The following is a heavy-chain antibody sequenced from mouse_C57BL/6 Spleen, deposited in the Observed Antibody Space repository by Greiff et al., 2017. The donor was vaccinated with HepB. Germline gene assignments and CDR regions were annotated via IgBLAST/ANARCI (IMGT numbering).Heavy chain of an antibody. D-gene: IGHD1-1*01. V-gene: IGHV1-4*01. CDR1: GYTFTSYT. J-gene: IGHJ1*03. CDR3: ARSPFYYGSSYWYFDV. Sequence: VQLQQSGAELARPGASVKMSCKASGYTFTSYTMHWVKQRPGQGLEWIGYINPSSGYPKYNQKFKDKAKLTADKSSSTAYMQLSSLTSEDSAVYYCARSPFYYGSSYWYFDVWGTGTTVTVSS. CDR2: INPSSGYP.